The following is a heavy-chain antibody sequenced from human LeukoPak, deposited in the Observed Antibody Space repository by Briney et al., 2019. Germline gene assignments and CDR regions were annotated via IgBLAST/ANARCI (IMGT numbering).Heavy chain of an antibody. CDR2: ISYDGSNK. CDR1: RFTFRNYG. J-gene: IGHJ4*02. Sequence: PGGSLRLSCAASRFTFRNYGVHWVRQAPGKGLEWVAVISYDGSNKYYADSVKGRFTISRDNSKNTLYLQMNSLRAKDTAVYYCAKGSYGSGSLFYFDHWGQGTLVTVSS. D-gene: IGHD3-10*01. CDR3: AKGSYGSGSLFYFDH. V-gene: IGHV3-30*18.